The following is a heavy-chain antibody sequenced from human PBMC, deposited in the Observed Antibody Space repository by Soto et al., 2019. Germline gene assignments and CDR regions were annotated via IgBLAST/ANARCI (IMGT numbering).Heavy chain of an antibody. J-gene: IGHJ4*02. Sequence: QVQLVESGGGVVQPGRSLRLSCAASGFTFSSYGMHWVRQAPGKGLEWVAVISYDGSNKYYADSVKGRFTISGDNSKNTLYLQMNSLRAEDTAVYYCAKDIFREGGGYWGQGTLVTVSS. V-gene: IGHV3-30*18. CDR1: GFTFSSYG. CDR3: AKDIFREGGGY. CDR2: ISYDGSNK. D-gene: IGHD3-16*01.